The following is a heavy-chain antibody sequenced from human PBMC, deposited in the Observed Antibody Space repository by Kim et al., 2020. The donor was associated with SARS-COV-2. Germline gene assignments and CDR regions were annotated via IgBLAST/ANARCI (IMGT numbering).Heavy chain of an antibody. CDR1: GFTFDDYA. CDR3: AKDRGSASWYFDL. J-gene: IGHJ2*01. CDR2: ISWNSGSI. Sequence: GGSLRLSCAASGFTFDDYAMHWVRQAPGKGLEWVSGISWNSGSIGYADSVKGRFTISRDNAKNSLYLQMNSLRAEDTALYYCAKDRGSASWYFDLWGRGTLVTVSS. D-gene: IGHD3-10*01. V-gene: IGHV3-9*01.